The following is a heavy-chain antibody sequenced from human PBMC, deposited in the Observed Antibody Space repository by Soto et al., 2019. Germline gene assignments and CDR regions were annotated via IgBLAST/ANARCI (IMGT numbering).Heavy chain of an antibody. Sequence: QVRLVQSGAEVKEPGASVKVSCKASGYTISSFDINWVRQVSGQGPELMGWMNLKSGQTGYAPRFQGRLTLTGNTSISTAYMELSSLRSEDTAMYYCARDIGPALDWFRPWGQGTLVTVSS. CDR3: ARDIGPALDWFRP. D-gene: IGHD2-2*01. J-gene: IGHJ5*02. CDR2: MNLKSGQT. CDR1: GYTISSFD. V-gene: IGHV1-8*01.